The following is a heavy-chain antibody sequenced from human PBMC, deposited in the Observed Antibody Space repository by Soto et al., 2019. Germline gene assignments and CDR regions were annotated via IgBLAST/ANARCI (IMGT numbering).Heavy chain of an antibody. Sequence: SETRSLTCTVSGGSISRGGYYWSWIRQQPGKGLEWIGYIFNSGTTYYNPSLKSRVTISADTSKNQFSLKLSSVTAADTAVYYCARDPVPWGQGTLVTVS. J-gene: IGHJ5*02. CDR3: ARDPVP. CDR1: GGSISRGGYY. CDR2: IFNSGTT. V-gene: IGHV4-31*03.